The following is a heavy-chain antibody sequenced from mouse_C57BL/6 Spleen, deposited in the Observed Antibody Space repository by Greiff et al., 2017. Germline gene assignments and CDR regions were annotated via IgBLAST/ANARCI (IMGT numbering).Heavy chain of an antibody. V-gene: IGHV1-18*01. D-gene: IGHD2-4*01. CDR2: INPNNGGT. CDR1: GYTFTDYN. J-gene: IGHJ1*03. Sequence: EVQLQQSGPELVKPGASVKIPCKASGYTFTDYNMDWVKQSHGKSLEWIGDINPNNGGTIYNQKFKGKATLTVDKSSSTAYMELRSLTSADTAVXYCARGGDYDPWYFDVWGTGTTVTVSS. CDR3: ARGGDYDPWYFDV.